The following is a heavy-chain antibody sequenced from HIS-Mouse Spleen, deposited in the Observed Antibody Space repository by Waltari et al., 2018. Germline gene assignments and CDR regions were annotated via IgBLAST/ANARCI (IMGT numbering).Heavy chain of an antibody. CDR1: GFSLSTSGMC. J-gene: IGHJ4*02. CDR3: ARIAEGYSSGWYAFDY. CDR2: IDWDDDK. V-gene: IGHV2-70*15. Sequence: QVTLRESGPALVKPTQTLTLTCTFSGFSLSTSGMCVSWIRQPPGKALEWLARIDWDDDKYYSTSLKTRLTSSKDTSKNQVVLTMTNMDPVDTATYYCARIAEGYSSGWYAFDYWGQGTLVTVSS. D-gene: IGHD6-19*01.